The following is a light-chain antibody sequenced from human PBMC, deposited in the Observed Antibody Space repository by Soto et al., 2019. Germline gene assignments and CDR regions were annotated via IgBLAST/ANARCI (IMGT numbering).Light chain of an antibody. CDR1: QRVSSSY. Sequence: IVLTQSPGTLSLSPGERATLSCRASQRVSSSYLAWYQQKPGLSPRRLIYHTSTRVTGVPARFSGSGSGTEFSLTISSLQSEDSAVYYCQRYDNWPLTFGGGTKVDIK. CDR3: QRYDNWPLT. V-gene: IGKV3-15*01. CDR2: HTS. J-gene: IGKJ4*01.